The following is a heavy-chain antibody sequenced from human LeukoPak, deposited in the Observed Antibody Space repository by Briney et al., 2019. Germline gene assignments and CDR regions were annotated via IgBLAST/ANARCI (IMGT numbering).Heavy chain of an antibody. D-gene: IGHD3-22*01. CDR1: GYTFTGYY. Sequence: ASVKVSCKASGYTFTGYYMHWVRQAPGQGLEWMGWINPNSGGTNYAQKFQGRVTMTRDTSISTAYMELSRLRSDDTAVYYCARDRDYDSSGYPGYYYYYMDVWGKGTTVTISS. CDR3: ARDRDYDSSGYPGYYYYYMDV. CDR2: INPNSGGT. J-gene: IGHJ6*03. V-gene: IGHV1-2*02.